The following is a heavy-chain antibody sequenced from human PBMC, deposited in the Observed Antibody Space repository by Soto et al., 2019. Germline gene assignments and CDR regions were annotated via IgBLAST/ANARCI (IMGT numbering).Heavy chain of an antibody. D-gene: IGHD6-19*01. Sequence: GESLKISCAASGFTFSTYWMSWVRQAPGKGLEWVANIKPDGSETSYIDSVRGRFTISRDNAKNSLYLQMNSLGAEDTPVYYCARAAVAGAGDWWGQGTVVTVSS. CDR2: IKPDGSET. CDR3: ARAAVAGAGDW. CDR1: GFTFSTYW. V-gene: IGHV3-7*01. J-gene: IGHJ4*02.